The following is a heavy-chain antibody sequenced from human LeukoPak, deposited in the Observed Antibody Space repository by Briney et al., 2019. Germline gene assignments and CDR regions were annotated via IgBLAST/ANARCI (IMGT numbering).Heavy chain of an antibody. D-gene: IGHD4-17*01. CDR1: GLTFSSYG. V-gene: IGHV3-30*18. J-gene: IGHJ6*04. Sequence: PGRSLRLSCAASGLTFSSYGMHWVRQAPGKGLEWVAVISYDGSNKYYADSVKGRFTISRDNSKNTLYLQMNSLRAEDTAVYYCAKGGYGDFGNYYYGMDVWGKGTTVTVSS. CDR2: ISYDGSNK. CDR3: AKGGYGDFGNYYYGMDV.